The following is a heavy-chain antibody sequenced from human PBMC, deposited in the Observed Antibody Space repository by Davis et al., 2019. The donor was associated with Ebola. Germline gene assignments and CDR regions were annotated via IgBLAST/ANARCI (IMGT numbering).Heavy chain of an antibody. CDR2: ISYDGSNV. D-gene: IGHD3-16*01. CDR3: AKDRPQIGGMDV. CDR1: GFTFRSYG. Sequence: GESLKISYTGSGFTFRSYGMHWVRQAPGKGLEWVAVISYDGSNVYDADSVKGRFTISRDNSKNTLYLQMNSLRAEDTAVYYCAKDRPQIGGMDVWGKGTTVTVSS. V-gene: IGHV3-30*18. J-gene: IGHJ6*04.